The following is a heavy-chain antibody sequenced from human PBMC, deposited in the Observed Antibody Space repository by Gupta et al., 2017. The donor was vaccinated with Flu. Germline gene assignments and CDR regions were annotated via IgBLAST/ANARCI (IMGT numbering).Heavy chain of an antibody. CDR3: ARAGGRENWFDP. Sequence: QVQLVESGGGVVQPGRSLRLSCAASGFTFSSYGMHWVRQAPGKGLGWVAVICDDGSNKYYADSVKGRFTISRDNSKNTLYLQMNSLRAEDTAVYYCARAGGRENWFDPWGQGTLVTVSS. CDR1: GFTFSSYG. CDR2: ICDDGSNK. J-gene: IGHJ5*02. V-gene: IGHV3-33*01. D-gene: IGHD3-10*01.